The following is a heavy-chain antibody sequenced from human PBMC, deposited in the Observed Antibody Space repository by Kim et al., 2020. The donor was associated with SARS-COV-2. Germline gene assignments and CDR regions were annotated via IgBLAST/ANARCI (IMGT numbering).Heavy chain of an antibody. CDR2: ISPDNGNT. V-gene: IGHV1-18*01. CDR1: GYTFTSNT. CDR3: ARGDDYDILTGYVDY. J-gene: IGHJ4*02. D-gene: IGHD3-9*01. Sequence: ASVKVSCKASGYTFTSNTINWVRQAPGQGLEWMGWISPDNGNTKYAQKFQGRVTMTTDASTSTAYMDLTSLRSDDTATYYCARGDDYDILTGYVDYWGLGTLVSVSS.